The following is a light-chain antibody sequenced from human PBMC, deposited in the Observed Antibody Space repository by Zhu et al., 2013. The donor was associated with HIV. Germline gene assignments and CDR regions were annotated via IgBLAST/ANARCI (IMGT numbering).Light chain of an antibody. V-gene: IGKV1-39*01. J-gene: IGKJ3*01. Sequence: DIQMTQSPPSLSASVGDRVTITCRASRGISSYLNWYQQKPAKAPKLLIHGANTLQGGVPSRFSGSGSGTDFTLSITCLQSEDFATYYCQHVNENAAFGPGTKVDV. CDR2: GAN. CDR1: RGISSY. CDR3: QHVNENAA.